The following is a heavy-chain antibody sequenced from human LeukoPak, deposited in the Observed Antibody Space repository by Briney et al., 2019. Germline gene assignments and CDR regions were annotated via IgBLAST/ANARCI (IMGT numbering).Heavy chain of an antibody. Sequence: GESLKISCKGSGYSFSSYWIGWVRQMPGKGLEWMGIIYPGDSDTRYSPSFQGQVTISADKSISTAYLQWTSLKASDTAMYYCARQRGGYCSGAGCSVWFDPWGQGTLVTVSP. CDR2: IYPGDSDT. CDR3: ARQRGGYCSGAGCSVWFDP. J-gene: IGHJ5*02. CDR1: GYSFSSYW. V-gene: IGHV5-51*01. D-gene: IGHD2-15*01.